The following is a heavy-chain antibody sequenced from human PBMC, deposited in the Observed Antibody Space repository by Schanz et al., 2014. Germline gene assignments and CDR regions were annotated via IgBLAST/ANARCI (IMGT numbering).Heavy chain of an antibody. CDR3: TKGRTFGR. V-gene: IGHV1-8*02. Sequence: QVQMVQSGAEVKKPGASVKVSCKASGYPFSNYGISWLRQAPGQGFEWMGWMNSKTGNTGYAQRFQGRVTMTRNTSITTAYLELSSLRSGDTAVYYCTKGRTFGRWGQGTLVTVSS. J-gene: IGHJ4*02. CDR1: GYPFSNYG. D-gene: IGHD3-16*01. CDR2: MNSKTGNT.